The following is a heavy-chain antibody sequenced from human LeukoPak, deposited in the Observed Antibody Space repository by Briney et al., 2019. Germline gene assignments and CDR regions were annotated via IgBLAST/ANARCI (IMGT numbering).Heavy chain of an antibody. J-gene: IGHJ4*02. CDR1: GGSISSSSYY. D-gene: IGHD1-1*01. CDR3: ARVQLEALDY. CDR2: IYYSGST. Sequence: SETLSLTCTVSGGSISSSSYYWGWIRRPPGKGLEWIGSIYYSGSTYYNPSLKSRVTISVDTSKNQFSLKLSSVTAADTAVYYCARVQLEALDYWAREPWSPSPQ. V-gene: IGHV4-39*01.